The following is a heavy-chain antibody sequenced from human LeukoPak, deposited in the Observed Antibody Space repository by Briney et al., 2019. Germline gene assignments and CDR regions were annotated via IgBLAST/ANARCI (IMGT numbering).Heavy chain of an antibody. D-gene: IGHD3-10*01. V-gene: IGHV4-34*01. CDR3: ARGPLYGSGIGRWFDP. Sequence: ETLSLTCAVYGGPFSGYYWSWIRQPPGKGLEWIGEINHSGSTNYNPSLKSRVTISVDTSKNQFSLKLSSVTAADTAVYYCARGPLYGSGIGRWFDPWGQGTLVTVSS. CDR2: INHSGST. J-gene: IGHJ5*02. CDR1: GGPFSGYY.